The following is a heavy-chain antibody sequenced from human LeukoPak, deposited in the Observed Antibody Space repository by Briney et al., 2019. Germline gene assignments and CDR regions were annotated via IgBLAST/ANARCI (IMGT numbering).Heavy chain of an antibody. CDR2: IFPGDSDT. CDR3: ARHVTTRGSYYDSSRYYYSDY. Sequence: GESLRISCQGSGYSFSNLWIGWVRQMPGKGLEWMGVIFPGDSDTRYSPSFQGQVTISADKSISTTYLQWGSLKASDTAVYYCARHVTTRGSYYDSSRYYYSDYWGQGTLVTVSS. J-gene: IGHJ4*02. D-gene: IGHD3-22*01. CDR1: GYSFSNLW. V-gene: IGHV5-51*01.